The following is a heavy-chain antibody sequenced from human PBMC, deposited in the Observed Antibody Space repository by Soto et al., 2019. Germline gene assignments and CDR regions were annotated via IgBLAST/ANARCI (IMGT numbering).Heavy chain of an antibody. Sequence: ASVKVSCKASGYSFTGYYLHWVRQAPGQGLEWLGWSNPYSGGTNYAQKFQGRVTMTRDTSISTAYMELSRLRSDDTAVYYCARLYSSGGRYGVDVWGKGTTVTVSS. J-gene: IGHJ6*04. D-gene: IGHD5-18*01. CDR2: SNPYSGGT. V-gene: IGHV1-2*02. CDR1: GYSFTGYY. CDR3: ARLYSSGGRYGVDV.